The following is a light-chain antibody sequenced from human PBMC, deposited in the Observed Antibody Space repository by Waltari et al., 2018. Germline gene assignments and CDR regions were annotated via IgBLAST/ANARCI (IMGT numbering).Light chain of an antibody. CDR2: GAS. Sequence: EIVLTQSPGTLSLSPGERATLSCSASQSISRYLAWYQQKPGQAPRLLIFGASSRATGIPDRFSGSGFGTDFSLTISRLGPEDFAGDSCQHYVRLPVTFGQGTKVEIK. V-gene: IGKV3-20*01. J-gene: IGKJ1*01. CDR1: QSISRY. CDR3: QHYVRLPVT.